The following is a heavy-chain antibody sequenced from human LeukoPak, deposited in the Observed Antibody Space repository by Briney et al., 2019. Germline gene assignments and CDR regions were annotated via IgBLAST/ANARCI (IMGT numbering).Heavy chain of an antibody. Sequence: SETLYLTCTVSGGSISSYYWSWIRQPPGKGLEWIGYIYYSGSTNYNPSLKSRVTISVDTSKNQLSLKLSSVTAADTAVYYCARVGGIVDYWGQGTLVTVSS. CDR1: GGSISSYY. J-gene: IGHJ4*02. V-gene: IGHV4-59*01. CDR3: ARVGGIVDY. CDR2: IYYSGST. D-gene: IGHD2-15*01.